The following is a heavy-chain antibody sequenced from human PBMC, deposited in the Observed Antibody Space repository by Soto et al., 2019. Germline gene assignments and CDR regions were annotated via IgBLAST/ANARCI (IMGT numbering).Heavy chain of an antibody. CDR2: ISVFNGYA. CDR1: GYSFHNSG. V-gene: IGHV1-18*01. Sequence: QVQLVQSGPELKKPGASVKVSCKTSGYSFHNSGISWVRQAPGQGLEWMGWISVFNGYAHYAQKFQGRVIMTADTFTNTAYMDLRGLRSDDTAMYYCSKNGTTWFASWGQGTPVTVSS. D-gene: IGHD1-1*01. CDR3: SKNGTTWFAS. J-gene: IGHJ5*01.